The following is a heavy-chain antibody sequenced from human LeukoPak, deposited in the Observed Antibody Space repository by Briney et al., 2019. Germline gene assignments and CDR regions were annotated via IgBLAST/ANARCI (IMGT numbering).Heavy chain of an antibody. J-gene: IGHJ2*01. CDR2: LYHSGTT. V-gene: IGHV4-38-2*02. CDR3: ARVEVPRDINDWYFDL. CDR1: GYSIAHGFF. D-gene: IGHD2-15*01. Sequence: PSEALSLTCTVSGYSIAHGFFWAWIRQPPGGGLEWIGSLYHSGTTYYNTSLKSRISTSVDTSKNQFSLKLRLATAADTAVYYCARVEVPRDINDWYFDLWGRGTLVTVSS.